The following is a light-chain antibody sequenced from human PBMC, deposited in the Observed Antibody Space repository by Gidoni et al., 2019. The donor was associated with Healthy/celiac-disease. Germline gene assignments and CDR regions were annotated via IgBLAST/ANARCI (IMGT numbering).Light chain of an antibody. J-gene: IGLJ3*02. Sequence: QSALTQPASVSVSPGQSITISCTGTSSDVGSYNLVSWYQQHPGKAPKLMIYVGSKRPSGVSNRFSGSKSGNTASLTISGLQAEDEADYYCCSYAGSSTWVFGGGTKLTVL. CDR3: CSYAGSSTWV. CDR1: SSDVGSYNL. CDR2: VGS. V-gene: IGLV2-23*01.